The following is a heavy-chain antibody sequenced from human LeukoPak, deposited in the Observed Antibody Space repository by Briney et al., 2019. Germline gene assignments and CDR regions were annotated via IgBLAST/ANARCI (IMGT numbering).Heavy chain of an antibody. Sequence: GGSLRLSCAASGFIFTDYGMHWVRQAPGKGLEWLTFIRYDGSDKYYADSVKGRFTISRDNSKNTLYLQMNSLTSEDTAVYYCAKEGTDSKASDRDLWGQGILVTVSS. J-gene: IGHJ5*02. D-gene: IGHD1/OR15-1a*01. CDR2: IRYDGSDK. V-gene: IGHV3-30*02. CDR3: AKEGTDSKASDRDL. CDR1: GFIFTDYG.